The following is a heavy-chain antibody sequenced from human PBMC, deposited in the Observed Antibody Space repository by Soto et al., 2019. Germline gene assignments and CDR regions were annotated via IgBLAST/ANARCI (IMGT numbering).Heavy chain of an antibody. J-gene: IGHJ5*02. CDR2: TYYRSRWYY. V-gene: IGHV6-1*01. CDR3: ARGRVVLGP. Sequence: SHTLSLTCVISGDNVSSNSAAWNWVRQSPSRGLEWLGRTYYRSRWYYDYSVSVKSRITFNPDTYRNQFSLRLTSVTPEDTAVYYRARGRVVLGPWGQGILVTVSS. D-gene: IGHD2-8*02. CDR1: GDNVSSNSAA.